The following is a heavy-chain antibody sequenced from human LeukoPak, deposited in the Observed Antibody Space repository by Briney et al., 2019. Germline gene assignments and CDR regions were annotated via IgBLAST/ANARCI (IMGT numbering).Heavy chain of an antibody. CDR3: ARDRRGYSGYDTYYFDY. Sequence: SETLSLTCTVSGYSISSGYYWGWIWQPPGKGLEWIGSIYHSGSTYYNPSLKSRVTISVDTSKNQFSLKLSSVTAADTAVYYCARDRRGYSGYDTYYFDYWGQGTLVTVSS. D-gene: IGHD5-12*01. J-gene: IGHJ4*02. CDR2: IYHSGST. V-gene: IGHV4-38-2*02. CDR1: GYSISSGYY.